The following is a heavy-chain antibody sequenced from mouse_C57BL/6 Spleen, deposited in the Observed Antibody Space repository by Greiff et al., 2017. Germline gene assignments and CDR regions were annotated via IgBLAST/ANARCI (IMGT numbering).Heavy chain of an antibody. J-gene: IGHJ2*01. CDR2: ISSGGSYT. CDR1: GFTFSSYG. V-gene: IGHV5-6*01. Sequence: EVQLQQSGGDLVKPGGSLKLSCAASGFTFSSYGMSWVRQTPDKRLEWVATISSGGSYTYYPDSVKGRFTISRDNAKNTLYLQMSSLKSEDTAMYYCARRDSNYEDFDYWGQGTTLTVSS. D-gene: IGHD2-5*01. CDR3: ARRDSNYEDFDY.